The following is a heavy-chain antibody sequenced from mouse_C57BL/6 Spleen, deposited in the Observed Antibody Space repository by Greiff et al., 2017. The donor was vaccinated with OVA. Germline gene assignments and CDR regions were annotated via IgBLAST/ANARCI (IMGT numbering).Heavy chain of an antibody. CDR3: ASSYGSTRYFDV. CDR1: GYTFTSYW. J-gene: IGHJ1*03. CDR2: IDPSDSYT. D-gene: IGHD1-1*01. V-gene: IGHV1-69*01. Sequence: VQLQQPGAELVMPGASVKLSCKASGYTFTSYWMHWVKQRPGQGLEWIGEIDPSDSYTNYNQKFKGKSTLTVDKSSSTAYMQLSSLTSEDSAVYYCASSYGSTRYFDVWGTGTTVTVSS.